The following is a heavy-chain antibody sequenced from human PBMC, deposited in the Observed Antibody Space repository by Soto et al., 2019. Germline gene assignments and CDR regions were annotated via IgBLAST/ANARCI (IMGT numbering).Heavy chain of an antibody. CDR2: ISDSGGST. CDR3: ARRMLSGLMFGSNSDY. D-gene: IGHD3-10*02. J-gene: IGHJ4*02. CDR1: GFTFSRNA. V-gene: IGHV3-23*01. Sequence: PGGSLRLSCAASGFTFSRNATAWVRQVPGKGLEWVSAISDSGGSTYYADSVKGRFTISRDNSKNTLSLLMNSLRAEDTAVYFCARRMLSGLMFGSNSDYWGLGTLVTVSS.